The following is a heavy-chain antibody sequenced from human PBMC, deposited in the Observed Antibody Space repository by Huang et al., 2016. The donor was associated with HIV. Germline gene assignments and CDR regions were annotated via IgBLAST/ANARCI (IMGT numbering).Heavy chain of an antibody. D-gene: IGHD6-13*01. Sequence: SCKVSGYTLAALAIHWGRRASGKGPESMRHLEPEDGATSYAQKCQGRVIMTEDTSTDTTYMEVTSLRSEDTAVYYCVTRLAATGFIFDYYFDFWGQGTLVTVSS. V-gene: IGHV1-24*01. CDR3: VTRLAATGFIFDYYFDF. CDR2: LEPEDGAT. J-gene: IGHJ4*02. CDR1: GYTLAALA.